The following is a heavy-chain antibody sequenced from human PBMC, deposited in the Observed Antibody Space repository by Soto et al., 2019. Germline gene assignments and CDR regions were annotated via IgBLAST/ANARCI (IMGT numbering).Heavy chain of an antibody. CDR1: GYTFTSYG. CDR2: ISAYNGNT. CDR3: ARVEYILTGYYNRPNAFDI. Sequence: ASVKVSCKASGYTFTSYGISWVRQAPGQGLEWMGWISAYNGNTNYAQKLQGRVTMTTDTSTSTAYMELRSLRSDDTAVYYCARVEYILTGYYNRPNAFDIWGQGTMVTVS. D-gene: IGHD3-9*01. J-gene: IGHJ3*02. V-gene: IGHV1-18*01.